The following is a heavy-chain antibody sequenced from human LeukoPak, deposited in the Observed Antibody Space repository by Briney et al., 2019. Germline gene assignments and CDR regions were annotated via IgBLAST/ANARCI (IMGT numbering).Heavy chain of an antibody. CDR3: ARLPLQWVGARTLIDC. CDR2: INSNSGGT. D-gene: IGHD1-14*01. V-gene: IGHV1-2*02. Sequence: ASVKVSCKASGYTFAGYYLHWVRQAPGQGLEWMGWINSNSGGTHYLQKFQDRVTMTRDTSISTAYMGLSRLTSDDTAVYYCARLPLQWVGARTLIDCWGQGTLVTGSS. J-gene: IGHJ4*02. CDR1: GYTFAGYY.